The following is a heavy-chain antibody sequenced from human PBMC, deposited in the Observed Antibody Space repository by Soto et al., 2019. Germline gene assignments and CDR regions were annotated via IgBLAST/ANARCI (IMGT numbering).Heavy chain of an antibody. V-gene: IGHV1-2*02. D-gene: IGHD3-16*01. CDR3: AKIFGTSSLGEIYELDI. CDR2: INPKTGVT. J-gene: IGHJ6*02. Sequence: QVHLERSGAELKKPGASVTVSCKASGYVFVDSYIHWVRQAPGQGLEWLGWINPKTGVTFSDETFRDSVNLTSDSSLSTAHIDLKSLRRDDAAVYYIAKIFGTSSLGEIYELDIWGQATKVIVSS. CDR1: GYVFVDSY.